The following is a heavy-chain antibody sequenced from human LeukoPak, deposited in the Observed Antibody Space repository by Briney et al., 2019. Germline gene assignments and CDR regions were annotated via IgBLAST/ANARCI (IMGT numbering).Heavy chain of an antibody. CDR1: GFTFSSYG. CDR2: ISYDGSNK. J-gene: IGHJ4*02. CDR3: ARDGYNYLDPTTNFDY. V-gene: IGHV3-30*03. D-gene: IGHD5-24*01. Sequence: PGGSLRLSCAASGFTFSSYGMHWVRQAPGKGLEWVAVISYDGSNKYYADSVKGRFTISRDNSKNTLYLQMNSLRAEDTAVYYCARDGYNYLDPTTNFDYWGQGTLVTVSS.